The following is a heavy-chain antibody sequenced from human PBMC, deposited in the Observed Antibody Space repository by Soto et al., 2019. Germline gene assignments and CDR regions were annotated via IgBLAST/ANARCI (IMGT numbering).Heavy chain of an antibody. D-gene: IGHD2-15*01. V-gene: IGHV5-10-1*01. CDR1: GYSFTNYW. J-gene: IGHJ4*02. CDR2: IDPDDSYT. Sequence: GESLKISCKGSGYSFTNYWIHWVRQMAGKGLEWMGRIDPDDSYTNYSPSFQGHVTISVDKSISTAYLQWSSLQASDTAIYYCARLPPPTYCSGSTCSGYWGQGTLVTVSS. CDR3: ARLPPPTYCSGSTCSGY.